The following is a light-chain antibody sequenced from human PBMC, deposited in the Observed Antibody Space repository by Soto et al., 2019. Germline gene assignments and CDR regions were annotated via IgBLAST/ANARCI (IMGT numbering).Light chain of an antibody. CDR1: QSVSSSY. CDR3: HQYGSSLWT. CDR2: GAS. V-gene: IGKV3-20*01. J-gene: IGKJ1*01. Sequence: EIVLTQSPGTLSLSPGERATLSCRASQSVSSSYLAWYQQKPGQAPRLLIYGASSRATGIPDRFSGSGSGTDFTLTISRLEPDDFAVDYCHQYGSSLWTFGQGTKVEIK.